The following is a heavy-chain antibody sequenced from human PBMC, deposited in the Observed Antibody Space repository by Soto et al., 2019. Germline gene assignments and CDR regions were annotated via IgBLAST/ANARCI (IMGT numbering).Heavy chain of an antibody. V-gene: IGHV3-30*18. J-gene: IGHJ4*02. CDR2: ISYDGSNK. CDR1: GFTFSSYG. CDR3: AKEWVYDSSGWSFDY. Sequence: QVQLVESGGGVVQPGRSLRLSCAASGFTFSSYGMHWVRQAPGKGLEWVAVISYDGSNKYYADSVKGRFTITRDNSKNTLYLQMNSRRAEDTAVYYCAKEWVYDSSGWSFDYWGQGTLVTVSS. D-gene: IGHD3-22*01.